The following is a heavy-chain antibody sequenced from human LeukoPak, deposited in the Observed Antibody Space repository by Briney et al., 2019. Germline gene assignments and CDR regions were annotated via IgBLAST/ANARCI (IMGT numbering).Heavy chain of an antibody. CDR2: IYSDGTT. J-gene: IGHJ4*02. V-gene: IGHV3-53*01. Sequence: PGGSLRLSCAASGFTVSSNYMSWVRQAPGKGLEWVSVIYSDGTTYYADSVKGRFTISRDNSKNTLYLQMNSLRAEDTATYYCARARPQTGYSSSWYIDYWGQGTLVTVSS. CDR1: GFTVSSNY. D-gene: IGHD6-13*01. CDR3: ARARPQTGYSSSWYIDY.